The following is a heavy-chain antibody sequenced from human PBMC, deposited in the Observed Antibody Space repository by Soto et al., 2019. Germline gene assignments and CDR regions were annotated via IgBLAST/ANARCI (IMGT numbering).Heavy chain of an antibody. Sequence: GESLKISCKGSGYSFTSYWIGWVRQMPGKGLEWMGIIYPGDSDTRYSPSFQGQVTISADKSISTAYLQWSSLKASDTAMYYCARHPISGTAGTSWFDPWGRGTLVTVSS. D-gene: IGHD6-19*01. CDR3: ARHPISGTAGTSWFDP. CDR1: GYSFTSYW. CDR2: IYPGDSDT. V-gene: IGHV5-51*01. J-gene: IGHJ5*02.